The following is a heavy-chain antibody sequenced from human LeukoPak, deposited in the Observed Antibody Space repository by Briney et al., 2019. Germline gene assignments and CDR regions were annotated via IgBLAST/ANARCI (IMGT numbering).Heavy chain of an antibody. Sequence: PGRSLRLSCAASGFTFSSYAMHWVRQAPGKGLEWVALISYDGGNTYYADSAKGRFTISRDNSKNTLDLQLNSLRVEDTAVYYCARDSTYYYGSGSSGPHYFDYWGQGTLVTVSS. CDR3: ARDSTYYYGSGSSGPHYFDY. D-gene: IGHD3-10*01. J-gene: IGHJ4*02. V-gene: IGHV3-30*01. CDR2: ISYDGGNT. CDR1: GFTFSSYA.